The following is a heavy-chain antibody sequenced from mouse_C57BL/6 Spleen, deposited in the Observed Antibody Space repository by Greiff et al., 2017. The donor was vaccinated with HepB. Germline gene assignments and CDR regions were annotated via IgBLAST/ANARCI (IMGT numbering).Heavy chain of an antibody. CDR1: GYTFTSYW. Sequence: VQLQQSGTELVKPGASVKLSCKASGYTFTSYWMHWVKQRPGQGLEWIGNINPSNGGTNYNEKFKSKATLTVDKSSSTAYMQLSSLTSEDSAVYYCARSRSTMVTYWYFDVWGTGTTVTVSS. D-gene: IGHD2-2*01. J-gene: IGHJ1*03. V-gene: IGHV1-53*01. CDR3: ARSRSTMVTYWYFDV. CDR2: INPSNGGT.